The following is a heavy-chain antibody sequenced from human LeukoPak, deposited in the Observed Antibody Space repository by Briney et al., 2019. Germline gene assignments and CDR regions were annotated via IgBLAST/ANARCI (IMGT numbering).Heavy chain of an antibody. CDR3: ARALIGYYFDY. Sequence: GGSLRLSCAASGFNFSSYWMIWVRQAPGKGLEWVANIKQDGSDKNYVDSVKGRFTISRDNSKNSLYLQMNSLRAEDTAVYYCARALIGYYFDYWGQGTLVTVSS. J-gene: IGHJ4*02. CDR1: GFNFSSYW. V-gene: IGHV3-7*01. D-gene: IGHD2-8*01. CDR2: IKQDGSDK.